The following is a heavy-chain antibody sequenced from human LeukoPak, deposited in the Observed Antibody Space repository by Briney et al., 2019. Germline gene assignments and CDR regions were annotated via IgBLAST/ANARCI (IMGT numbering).Heavy chain of an antibody. CDR1: GGSFSGYY. J-gene: IGHJ4*02. CDR3: AIPNILTGYSIDY. V-gene: IGHV4-34*01. Sequence: SETVSLTCAVYGGSFSGYYWRWIRQPPGKGREWIGEINHSGSTNYHPSLKSRVTISVDTSKNQFSLKLSSVTAADTAVYYCAIPNILTGYSIDYWGRGTLVTVSS. D-gene: IGHD3-9*01. CDR2: INHSGST.